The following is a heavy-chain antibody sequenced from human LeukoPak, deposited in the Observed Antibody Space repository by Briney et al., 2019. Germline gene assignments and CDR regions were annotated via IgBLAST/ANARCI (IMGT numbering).Heavy chain of an antibody. CDR1: GFTFSSYS. V-gene: IGHV3-21*01. CDR2: ISSSSSYI. CDR3: ASEVVRPYSSGWDVDY. J-gene: IGHJ4*02. D-gene: IGHD6-19*01. Sequence: GGSLRLSCAASGFTFSSYSMNWVRQAPGKGLEWVSSISSSSSYIYYADSVKGRFTISRDNAKNSLYLQMNSLRAEDTAVYYCASEVVRPYSSGWDVDYWGQGTLVTVSS.